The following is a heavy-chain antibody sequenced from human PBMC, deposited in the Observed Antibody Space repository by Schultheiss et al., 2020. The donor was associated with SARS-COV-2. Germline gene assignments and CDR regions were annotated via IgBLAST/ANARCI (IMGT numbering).Heavy chain of an antibody. CDR1: GYTFTGYY. V-gene: IGHV1-2*02. CDR2: INPNSGGT. Sequence: ASVKVSCKASGYTFTGYYMHWVRQAPGQGLEWMGWINPNSGGTDYAQKFQGRVTLTRDTSISTAYMELSRLSSDDTAVYYCARHDILTRYYFDYWGQGTLVTVSS. J-gene: IGHJ4*02. CDR3: ARHDILTRYYFDY. D-gene: IGHD3-9*01.